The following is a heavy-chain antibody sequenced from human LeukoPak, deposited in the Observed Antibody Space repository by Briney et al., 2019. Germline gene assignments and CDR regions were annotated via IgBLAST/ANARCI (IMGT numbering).Heavy chain of an antibody. CDR1: GFTFDDYA. CDR3: AKSSEGPYH. J-gene: IGHJ4*02. D-gene: IGHD1-7*01. CDR2: ISWNSGSI. Sequence: GRSLRLSCAASGFTFDDYAMHWVRQAPGKGLEWVSGISWNSGSIGYADSVKGRFTISRDNSKNTLYLQMNSLRAEDTAVYYCAKSSEGPYHWGQGTLVTVSS. V-gene: IGHV3-9*01.